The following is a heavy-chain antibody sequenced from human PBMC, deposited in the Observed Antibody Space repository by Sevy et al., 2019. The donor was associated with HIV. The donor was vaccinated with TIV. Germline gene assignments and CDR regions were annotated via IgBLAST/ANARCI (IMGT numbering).Heavy chain of an antibody. Sequence: GGSLRLSCAASGFTFSDHWMTWVRQAPGKGLEWVSNIKVDGTTKNYVDSVKGRFSISRDNARNTVSLQMNSLSAEDTAVYYCVRDNRRSVWLFDYWGRGTMVTVSS. CDR3: VRDNRRSVWLFDY. V-gene: IGHV3-7*01. D-gene: IGHD6-19*01. J-gene: IGHJ4*01. CDR1: GFTFSDHW. CDR2: IKVDGTTK.